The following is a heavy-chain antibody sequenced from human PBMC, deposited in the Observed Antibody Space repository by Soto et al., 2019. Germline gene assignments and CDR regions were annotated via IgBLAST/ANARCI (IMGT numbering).Heavy chain of an antibody. Sequence: QVQLVQSGAEVKKPGSSVKVSCKASGGTFSSYTISWVRQAPGQGLEWMGRIIPILGIANYAQKFQGRVTITAGKSTSTAYMELSSLRSEDTAVYYCAREYLDEGYCSGGSCYWVDYWGQGTLVTVSS. D-gene: IGHD2-15*01. CDR1: GGTFSSYT. V-gene: IGHV1-69*08. J-gene: IGHJ4*02. CDR3: AREYLDEGYCSGGSCYWVDY. CDR2: IIPILGIA.